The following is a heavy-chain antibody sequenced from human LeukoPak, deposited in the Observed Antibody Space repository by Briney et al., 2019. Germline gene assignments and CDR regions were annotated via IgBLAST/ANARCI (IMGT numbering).Heavy chain of an antibody. CDR3: TRDSLRSGNPRSPSY. Sequence: GGSLRLSCTASGFTFGDYAMSWFRQAPGKGLEWVGFIRSKAYGATTEYAASAKGRFTISRDDSKSIVYLQMNSLKIEDTAVYYCTRDSLRSGNPRSPSYWGQGTLVIVSS. CDR1: GFTFGDYA. CDR2: IRSKAYGATT. V-gene: IGHV3-49*03. J-gene: IGHJ4*02. D-gene: IGHD3-3*01.